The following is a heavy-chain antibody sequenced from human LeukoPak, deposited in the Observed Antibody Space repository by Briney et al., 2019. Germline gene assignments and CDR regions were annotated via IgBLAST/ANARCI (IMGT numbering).Heavy chain of an antibody. D-gene: IGHD1-26*01. J-gene: IGHJ5*02. CDR3: ARGIIVGATWGENDNWFDP. CDR1: GFTFSSYW. CDR2: ISSSSSYI. Sequence: PGGSLRLSCAASGFTFSSYWMTWVRQAPGKGLEWVSSISSSSSYIYYADSVKGRFTISRDNAKNSLYLQMNSLRAEDTAVYYCARGIIVGATWGENDNWFDPWGQGTLVTVSS. V-gene: IGHV3-21*04.